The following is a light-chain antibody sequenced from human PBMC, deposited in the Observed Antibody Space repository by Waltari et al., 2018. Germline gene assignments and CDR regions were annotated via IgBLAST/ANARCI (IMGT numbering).Light chain of an antibody. CDR1: QGISHY. J-gene: IGKJ1*01. Sequence: VIWMTPSPSLLSASTGDRVTISCRMSQGISHYLAWYQQKPGKAPELLIYAASTLQSGVPSRFSGSGSGTDFTLTISCLQSEDFATYYCQQYYSFPPWTFGQGTKGEIK. CDR2: AAS. CDR3: QQYYSFPPWT. V-gene: IGKV1D-8*03.